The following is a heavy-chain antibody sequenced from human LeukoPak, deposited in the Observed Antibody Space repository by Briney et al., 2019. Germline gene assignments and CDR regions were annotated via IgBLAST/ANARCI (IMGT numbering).Heavy chain of an antibody. J-gene: IGHJ4*02. D-gene: IGHD2-2*01. CDR3: ARGSYQVLYFDY. Sequence: GGSLRLSCAASGFTFSSYEMNWVRQAPGKGLEWVSYISSSGSTIYYADSVKGRFTISRDNAKNTLYLQMNSLRAEDTAVYYCARGSYQVLYFDYWGQGTLVTVSS. CDR2: ISSSGSTI. V-gene: IGHV3-48*03. CDR1: GFTFSSYE.